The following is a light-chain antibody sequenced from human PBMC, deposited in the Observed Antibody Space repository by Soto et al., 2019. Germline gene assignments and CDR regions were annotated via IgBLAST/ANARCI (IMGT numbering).Light chain of an antibody. CDR2: DVT. CDR1: NNDVGAYNY. CDR3: SSYTTTSPPVI. V-gene: IGLV2-14*03. J-gene: IGLJ2*01. Sequence: QSALTQPASVSGSPGQSITISCTGTNNDVGAYNYVSWYQQHPGKAPKLMIYDVTNRPSGVSNRFSGSKSGNTASLTISGLQAEDEADYDCSSYTTTSPPVIFGGGTKVTVL.